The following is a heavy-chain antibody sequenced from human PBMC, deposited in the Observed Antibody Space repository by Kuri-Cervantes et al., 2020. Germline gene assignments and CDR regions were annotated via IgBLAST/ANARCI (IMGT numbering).Heavy chain of an antibody. V-gene: IGHV3-7*03. CDR3: AREGGRGGMDV. CDR2: IKQDGSEK. D-gene: IGHD2-15*01. CDR1: GFTFSNYW. J-gene: IGHJ6*02. Sequence: GGSLRLSCAASGFTFSNYWMSWVRQAPGKGLEWVANIKQDGSEKNYVDSVKGRFTSSRDNAKNSLYLQMNSLRAEDTAVYYCAREGGRGGMDVWGQGTTVTVSS.